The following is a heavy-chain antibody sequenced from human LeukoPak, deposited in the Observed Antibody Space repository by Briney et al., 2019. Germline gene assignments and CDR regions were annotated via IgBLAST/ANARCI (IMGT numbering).Heavy chain of an antibody. V-gene: IGHV4-59*01. CDR2: IYYSGST. J-gene: IGHJ3*02. Sequence: PSETLSLTCTVSGGSISSYYWSWIRQPTGKGLEWIGYIYYSGSTNYNPSLKSRVTISVDTSKNQFSLKLSSVTAADTAVYYCARLGYTMIVPDAFDIWGQGTMVTVSS. D-gene: IGHD3-22*01. CDR1: GGSISSYY. CDR3: ARLGYTMIVPDAFDI.